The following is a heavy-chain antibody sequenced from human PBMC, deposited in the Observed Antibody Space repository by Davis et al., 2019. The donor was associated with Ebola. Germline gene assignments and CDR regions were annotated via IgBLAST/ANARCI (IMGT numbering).Heavy chain of an antibody. D-gene: IGHD2-2*01. Sequence: SETLSLTCAVSGGFISSSNWWSWVRQPQGKGLEWIGEIYHSGSTNYNPSLKSRVTISVDKSKNQFSLKLSSVTAADTAVYYCTSSTSHDAFDIWGQGTMVTVSS. J-gene: IGHJ3*02. CDR3: TSSTSHDAFDI. V-gene: IGHV4-4*02. CDR1: GGFISSSNW. CDR2: IYHSGST.